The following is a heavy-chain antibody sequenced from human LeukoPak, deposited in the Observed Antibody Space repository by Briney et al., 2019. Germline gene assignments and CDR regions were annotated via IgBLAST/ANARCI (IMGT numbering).Heavy chain of an antibody. CDR2: ISSSSSYI. J-gene: IGHJ4*02. CDR3: ARSQGPYDY. CDR1: GFTFSIYA. Sequence: GGSLRLSCAASGFTFSIYAMNWVRQAPGKGLEWVSSISSSSSYIYYADSVKGRFTISRDNAKNTLYLQMNSLRAEDTAIYYCARSQGPYDYWGQGTLVTVSS. V-gene: IGHV3-21*01.